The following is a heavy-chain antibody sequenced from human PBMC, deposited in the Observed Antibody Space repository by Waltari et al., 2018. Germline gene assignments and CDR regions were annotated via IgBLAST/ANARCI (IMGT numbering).Heavy chain of an antibody. J-gene: IGHJ4*02. Sequence: QVQLVQSGAEVKKPGSSVKVSCKASGGTFSSYAISWVRQAPGQGLEWMGGIIPIRGIANYAQKFQGRVTITADESTSTAYMELSSLRSEDTAVYYCARPHCSGGSCYRYYFDYWGQGTLVTVSS. CDR3: ARPHCSGGSCYRYYFDY. CDR2: IIPIRGIA. CDR1: GGTFSSYA. D-gene: IGHD2-15*01. V-gene: IGHV1-69*04.